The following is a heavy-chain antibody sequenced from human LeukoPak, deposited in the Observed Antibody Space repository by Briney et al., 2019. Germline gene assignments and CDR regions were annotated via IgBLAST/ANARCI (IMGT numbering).Heavy chain of an antibody. V-gene: IGHV4-39*07. D-gene: IGHD3-3*01. Sequence: SETLSLTCTVSGGSISGSSYYWGWLRQPPGKGLEWIGNVYYSGTTYYSPSLKSRVTISVDTSKNQFSLKLSSVTAADTAVYYCAGKDFWSGYSVNYWGQGTLVTVSS. CDR3: AGKDFWSGYSVNY. CDR1: GGSISGSSYY. CDR2: VYYSGTT. J-gene: IGHJ4*02.